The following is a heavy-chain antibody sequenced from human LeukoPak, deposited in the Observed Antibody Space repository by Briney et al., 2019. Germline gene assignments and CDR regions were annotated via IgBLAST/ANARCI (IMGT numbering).Heavy chain of an antibody. CDR3: ARDRQLQYFDY. V-gene: IGHV3-33*01. J-gene: IGHJ4*02. D-gene: IGHD2-21*01. Sequence: GGSLRLSCAASGFTFRNHGMHWVHQAPGKGLEWVAVIWYDGSNQLYAGSVKGRFTISRDNSKNTLHLQMNSLRAEDTAVYYCARDRQLQYFDYWGQGTLVTVSS. CDR1: GFTFRNHG. CDR2: IWYDGSNQ.